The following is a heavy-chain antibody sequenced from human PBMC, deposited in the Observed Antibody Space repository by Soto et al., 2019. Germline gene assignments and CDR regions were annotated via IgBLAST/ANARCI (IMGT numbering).Heavy chain of an antibody. CDR1: GGSISSGGYY. Sequence: SETLSLTCTVSGGSISSGGYYWSWIRQHPGKGLEWIGYIYYSGSTYYNPSLKSRVTISVDTSKNQFSLKLSSVTAADTAVYYCPRAHGYRAANVWFDPWGQGSLVTVSS. J-gene: IGHJ5*02. CDR2: IYYSGST. V-gene: IGHV4-31*03. CDR3: PRAHGYRAANVWFDP. D-gene: IGHD5-12*01.